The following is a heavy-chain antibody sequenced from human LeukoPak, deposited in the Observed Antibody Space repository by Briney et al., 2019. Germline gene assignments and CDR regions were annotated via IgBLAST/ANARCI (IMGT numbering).Heavy chain of an antibody. Sequence: ASVKVSCKASGYTFTSYGISWVRQAPGQGLEWMGWISAYNGNTNYAQKLQGRVTMTTDTSTSTAYMELRSLRSDDTAVYCCARGTGAAAGPPYYYYYYMDVWGKGTTVTVSS. D-gene: IGHD6-13*01. CDR1: GYTFTSYG. J-gene: IGHJ6*03. CDR3: ARGTGAAAGPPYYYYYYMDV. CDR2: ISAYNGNT. V-gene: IGHV1-18*01.